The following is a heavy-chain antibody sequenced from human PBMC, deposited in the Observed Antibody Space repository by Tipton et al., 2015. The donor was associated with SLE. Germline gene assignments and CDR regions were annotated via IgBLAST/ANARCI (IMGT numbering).Heavy chain of an antibody. V-gene: IGHV3-66*01. Sequence: AVSGITVGTNYVSWVRQAPGKGLEWVSVIYSGGSTYYRDSVKGRFIISRDNSKNTLYLQMSGLRAEDTAVYYCARTAVVIGSRDYFDYWGQGTLVTVSS. CDR2: IYSGGST. J-gene: IGHJ4*02. CDR3: ARTAVVIGSRDYFDY. CDR1: GITVGTNY. D-gene: IGHD2-21*01.